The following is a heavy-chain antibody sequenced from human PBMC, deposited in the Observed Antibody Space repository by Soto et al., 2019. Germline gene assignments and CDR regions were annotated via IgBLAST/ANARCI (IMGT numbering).Heavy chain of an antibody. CDR1: RFTFSSYS. J-gene: IGHJ4*02. V-gene: IGHV3-48*02. CDR2: ISNGGNTI. Sequence: EVQLVESGGTLVQPGGSLRLSCAASRFTFSSYSMNWVRQAPGKGLEWVSYISNGGNTIYYADSVKGRFTISRDNAKNSLYLRMNSLRDEDTAVYYCARGNYYDRSGYRYYFEYWGQGTLVTVSS. D-gene: IGHD3-22*01. CDR3: ARGNYYDRSGYRYYFEY.